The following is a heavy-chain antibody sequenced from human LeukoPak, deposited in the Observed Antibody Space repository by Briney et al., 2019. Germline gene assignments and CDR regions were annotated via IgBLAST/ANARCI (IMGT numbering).Heavy chain of an antibody. D-gene: IGHD3-10*02. J-gene: IGHJ4*02. V-gene: IGHV4-34*01. CDR1: GGSFSGYY. Sequence: SETLSLTCAVYGGSFSGYYWSWIRQPPGKGLEWIGGINHSGSTNYNPSLKSRVTISVDASKNQFSLKLRTATAADTAVYYCARGLNYVVYWGQGTLVTVSS. CDR3: ARGLNYVVY. CDR2: INHSGST.